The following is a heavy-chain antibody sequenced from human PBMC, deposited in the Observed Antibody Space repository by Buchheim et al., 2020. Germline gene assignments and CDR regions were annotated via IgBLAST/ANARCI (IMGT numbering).Heavy chain of an antibody. CDR1: GFTFSGHW. CDR2: IKQDGSEK. Sequence: EVQLVESGGGLVQPGGSLTLSCAASGFTFSGHWMSWVRQAPGKGLEWVANIKQDGSEKHYVNSVEGRFIISRDNAKNYLYIQMNSLRAEDTAAYYCARVRDFVRDKYCFGMDVWGQGTT. CDR3: ARVRDFVRDKYCFGMDV. J-gene: IGHJ6*02. V-gene: IGHV3-7*04. D-gene: IGHD6-6*01.